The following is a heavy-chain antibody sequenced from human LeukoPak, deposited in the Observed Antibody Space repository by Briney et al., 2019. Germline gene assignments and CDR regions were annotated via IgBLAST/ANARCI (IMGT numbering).Heavy chain of an antibody. CDR2: IYTNGST. CDR1: GGSISSGSYY. Sequence: SQTLSLTCTVSGGSISSGSYYWSWIRQPAGKGLEWIGRIYTNGSTNYNPSLKSRVTMSVDTSKNQFSLKLSSVTAADTAVYYCARCSGGSCLNFDYWGQGTLVTVSS. V-gene: IGHV4-61*02. CDR3: ARCSGGSCLNFDY. J-gene: IGHJ4*02. D-gene: IGHD2-15*01.